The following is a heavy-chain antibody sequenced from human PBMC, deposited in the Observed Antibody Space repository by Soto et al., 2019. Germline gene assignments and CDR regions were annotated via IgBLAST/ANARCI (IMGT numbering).Heavy chain of an antibody. J-gene: IGHJ4*02. CDR2: VQSNHVT. D-gene: IGHD3-10*01. V-gene: IGHV3-23*03. Sequence: GGSLRLSCQASGFTFVSYAMSCVRQAPGKGLEWVALVQSNHVTYYADSVRGRFTVSRDNSKNTVSVQMDSLRVEDAALYYCAKWLRGGSYYCDFWGQGAKVTVSS. CDR3: AKWLRGGSYYCDF. CDR1: GFTFVSYA.